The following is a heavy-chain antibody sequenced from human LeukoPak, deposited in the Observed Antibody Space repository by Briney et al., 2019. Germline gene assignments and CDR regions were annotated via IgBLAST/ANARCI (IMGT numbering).Heavy chain of an antibody. V-gene: IGHV4-4*09. Sequence: SETLSLTCTVSGGSISSHYWSWIRQPPGKGLEWIGYIYTSGSTNYNPSLKSRVTISVDTSKNQFSLKLSSVTAADTAVYYCARQGVSGWYPFDYWGQGALVTVSS. J-gene: IGHJ4*02. D-gene: IGHD6-19*01. CDR2: IYTSGST. CDR3: ARQGVSGWYPFDY. CDR1: GGSISSHY.